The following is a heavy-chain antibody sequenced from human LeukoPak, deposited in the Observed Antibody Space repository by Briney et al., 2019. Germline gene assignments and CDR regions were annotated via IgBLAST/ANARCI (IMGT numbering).Heavy chain of an antibody. D-gene: IGHD6-19*01. V-gene: IGHV1-8*01. J-gene: IGHJ4*02. CDR2: KNPNSGDT. CDR1: GYTFTSYE. Sequence: ASVKVSCKASGYTFTSYEINWVRQASGQGLEWVGWKNPNSGDTGYAQKFQGRVTVTRNTSISTAYMELSSLRSEDTAVYFCARGNSGWSFDYWGQGTLVTVSS. CDR3: ARGNSGWSFDY.